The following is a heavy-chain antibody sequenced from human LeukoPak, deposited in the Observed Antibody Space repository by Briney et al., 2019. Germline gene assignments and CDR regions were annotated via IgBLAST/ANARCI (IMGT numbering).Heavy chain of an antibody. CDR3: ARASWSGYSYGYYYYYGMDV. D-gene: IGHD5-18*01. Sequence: PSETLSLTCTVSGGSISSYYWSWIRQPPVKGLEWIGYIYYSGSTNYNPPLKSRVTISVDTSKNQFSLKLSSVTAADTAVYYCARASWSGYSYGYYYYYGMDVWGQGTTVTVSS. V-gene: IGHV4-59*01. CDR2: IYYSGST. CDR1: GGSISSYY. J-gene: IGHJ6*02.